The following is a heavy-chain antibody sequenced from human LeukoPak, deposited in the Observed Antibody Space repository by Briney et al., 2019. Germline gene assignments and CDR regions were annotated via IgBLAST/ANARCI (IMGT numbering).Heavy chain of an antibody. J-gene: IGHJ4*02. V-gene: IGHV2-70*11. CDR1: GFSLSTSGMS. CDR2: IDWDDDE. Sequence: SGPALVKPPQTLTLTCTFSGFSLSTSGMSVSWIRQPPGKALEWLARIDWDDDEYYSTSLKTRLTISKDTSKNQVVLTMTNMDPVDTATYYCARMVVAAPSYYFDYWGQGTLVTVSP. CDR3: ARMVVAAPSYYFDY. D-gene: IGHD2-15*01.